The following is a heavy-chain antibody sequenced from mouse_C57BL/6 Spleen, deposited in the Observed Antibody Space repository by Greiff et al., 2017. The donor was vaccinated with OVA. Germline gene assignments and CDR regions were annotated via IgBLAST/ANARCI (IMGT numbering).Heavy chain of an antibody. Sequence: QVQLQQSGAELVKPGASVKLSCKASGYTFTSSWMHWVKQRPGQGLEWIGMIHPNSGSTNYNEKFKSKATLTVDKSSSTAYMQLSSLTSEDSAVYYCARDYGSSYAMDYWGQGTSVTVSS. V-gene: IGHV1-64*01. CDR2: IHPNSGST. CDR1: GYTFTSSW. J-gene: IGHJ4*01. CDR3: ARDYGSSYAMDY. D-gene: IGHD1-1*01.